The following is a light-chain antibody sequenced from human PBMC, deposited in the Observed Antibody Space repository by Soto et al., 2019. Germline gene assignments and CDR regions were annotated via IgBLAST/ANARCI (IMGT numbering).Light chain of an antibody. Sequence: QSALTQPASVSGSPGQSVTIPCTGTSSDVGSYNLVSWYQQHPDKAPKLVIYEGSKRPSGVSNRFSGSKSGNTASLTISGLQAEDEADYYCCSYAGSSTYYVFGTGTKLTVL. V-gene: IGLV2-23*01. CDR2: EGS. CDR3: CSYAGSSTYYV. CDR1: SSDVGSYNL. J-gene: IGLJ1*01.